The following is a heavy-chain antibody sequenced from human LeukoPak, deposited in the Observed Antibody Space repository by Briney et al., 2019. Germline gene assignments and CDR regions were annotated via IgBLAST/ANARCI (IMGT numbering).Heavy chain of an antibody. CDR1: GFTFSSYG. Sequence: GGSLRLSCAASGFTFSSYGMHWVRQAPGKGLEWVSFISTTSNYIYYADSVKGRFTISRDNAKNSLYLQMNSLRGEDAALYYCARAGVCTTTSCDGGIDYWGQGTPVTVSS. CDR2: ISTTSNYI. J-gene: IGHJ4*02. D-gene: IGHD2-2*01. CDR3: ARAGVCTTTSCDGGIDY. V-gene: IGHV3-21*06.